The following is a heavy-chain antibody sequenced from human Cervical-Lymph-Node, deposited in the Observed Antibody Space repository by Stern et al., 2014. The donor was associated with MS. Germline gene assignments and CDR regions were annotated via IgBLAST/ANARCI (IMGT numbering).Heavy chain of an antibody. V-gene: IGHV7-4-1*02. CDR3: VVGDNGGYLAH. CDR2: VNPDTGAP. Sequence: MQLVESGPELKRPGASVEVSCKASGYIFTAYAMNWVRQAPGRSLEWLGWVNPDTGAPMYARNFTGRFVFSFDTSASAAHLQISSLQADDTAVYYCVVGDNGGYLAHWGQGTLVIVSS. D-gene: IGHD2-8*01. J-gene: IGHJ4*02. CDR1: GYIFTAYA.